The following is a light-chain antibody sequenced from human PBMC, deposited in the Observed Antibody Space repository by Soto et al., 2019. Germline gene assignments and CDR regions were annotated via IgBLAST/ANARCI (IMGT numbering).Light chain of an antibody. CDR1: QSVSSSY. CDR3: QQYGSSWR. CDR2: GAS. J-gene: IGKJ1*01. Sequence: ENVLTQSPGTLSLSPGERATLSCRASQSVSSSYLAWYQQKPGQAPRLLIHGASSRATGIPDRFSGSGSGTDFTLTISRLEPEDFAVYYCQQYGSSWRFGQGTKVDI. V-gene: IGKV3-20*01.